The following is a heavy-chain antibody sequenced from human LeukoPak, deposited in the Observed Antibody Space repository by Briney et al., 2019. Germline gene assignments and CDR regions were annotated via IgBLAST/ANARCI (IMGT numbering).Heavy chain of an antibody. CDR2: ISSSGSYI. D-gene: IGHD1-26*01. CDR1: GFTFSTYN. V-gene: IGHV3-21*01. CDR3: ARVKAGATIENFYYYYMDV. J-gene: IGHJ6*03. Sequence: NPGGSLRLSCAASGFTFSTYNMNWVRQAPGKGLEWVSSISSSGSYIKYADSVKGRFTISRDNAKNSLYLQMNSLRAEDTAVYYCARVKAGATIENFYYYYMDVWGKGTTVTVSS.